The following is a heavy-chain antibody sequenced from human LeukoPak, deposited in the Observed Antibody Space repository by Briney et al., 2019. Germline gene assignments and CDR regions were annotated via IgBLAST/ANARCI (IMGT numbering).Heavy chain of an antibody. J-gene: IGHJ4*02. CDR3: ARVARGVIYFYFDY. D-gene: IGHD3-10*01. CDR1: GGTFSSYA. Sequence: SVKVSCKASGGTFSSYAISWVRQAPGQGLEWMGGNIPIFGTANYAQKFQGRVTITADESTSTAYMELSSLRSEDTAVYYCARVARGVIYFYFDYWGQGTLVTVSS. CDR2: NIPIFGTA. V-gene: IGHV1-69*01.